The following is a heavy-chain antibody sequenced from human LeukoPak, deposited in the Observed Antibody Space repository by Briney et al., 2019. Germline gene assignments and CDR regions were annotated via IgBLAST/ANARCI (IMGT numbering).Heavy chain of an antibody. V-gene: IGHV3-23*01. J-gene: IGHJ4*02. D-gene: IGHD1-14*01. CDR1: GFTFSSYD. CDR2: ITGSGDNT. CDR3: ASPNRFDY. Sequence: GGSLRLSCAASGFTFSSYDMSWVRQALGKGLEWISTITGSGDNTYYADSVKGRFTISRDNSKSTLYLQMNSLRADDTAVYYCASPNRFDYWGQGTLVTVSS.